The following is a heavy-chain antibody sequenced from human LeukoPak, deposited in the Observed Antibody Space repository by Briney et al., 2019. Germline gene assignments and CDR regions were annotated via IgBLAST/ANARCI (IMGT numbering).Heavy chain of an antibody. CDR1: GFTFTSYS. V-gene: IGHV3-23*01. J-gene: IGHJ4*02. Sequence: PGGSLRLSCAASGFTFTSYSMNGVRQAPGKGLEWVSTISGGGGSTYYADSVKGRFTISRDNAQNSLYLQMNGLRVEDTAVYYCTRRLDDWGQGTLVTVSS. CDR3: TRRLDD. CDR2: ISGGGGST. D-gene: IGHD3-16*01.